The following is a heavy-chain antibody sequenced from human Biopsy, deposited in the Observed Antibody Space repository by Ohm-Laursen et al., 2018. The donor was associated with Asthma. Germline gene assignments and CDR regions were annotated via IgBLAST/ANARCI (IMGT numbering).Heavy chain of an antibody. CDR1: GDSINSGGYS. J-gene: IGHJ6*02. D-gene: IGHD3-22*01. CDR3: ARMNTMIQAANYYSYAMDV. Sequence: SQTLSLTCAVSGDSINSGGYSWNWIRQPPRKGLEWIAYLFLSGTTYYNPSLKSRVTISVDRSKRQFSLKVNSVTAADTAVYYCARMNTMIQAANYYSYAMDVWGQGTTVTVSS. V-gene: IGHV4-30-2*01. CDR2: LFLSGTT.